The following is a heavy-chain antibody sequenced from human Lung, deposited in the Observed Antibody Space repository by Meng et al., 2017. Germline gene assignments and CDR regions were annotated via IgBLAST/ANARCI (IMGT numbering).Heavy chain of an antibody. D-gene: IGHD6-13*01. Sequence: ASVKVSCKPSGYNFPDYWLHWVRRAPGQGLEWMGRIDPKSGDTHYAQRFQGRVTMTGDTSISTAYMELSGLRSDDTAMYYCARAEDISAAGKLFGDYWGQGTQVTVSS. V-gene: IGHV1-2*06. CDR2: IDPKSGDT. CDR1: GYNFPDYW. CDR3: ARAEDISAAGKLFGDY. J-gene: IGHJ4*02.